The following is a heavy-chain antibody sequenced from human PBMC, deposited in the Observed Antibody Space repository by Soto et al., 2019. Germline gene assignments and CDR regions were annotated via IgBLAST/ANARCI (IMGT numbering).Heavy chain of an antibody. Sequence: GASVKVSCKASGYTFTSYYMHWVRQAPGQGLEWMGIINPSGGSTSYAQKFQGRVTMTRDTSTSTVYMELSSLRSEDTAVYYCARERLLIRVLEQDYGMDVWGQGTTVTVSS. CDR3: ARERLLIRVLEQDYGMDV. D-gene: IGHD3-3*01. CDR2: INPSGGST. V-gene: IGHV1-46*01. CDR1: GYTFTSYY. J-gene: IGHJ6*02.